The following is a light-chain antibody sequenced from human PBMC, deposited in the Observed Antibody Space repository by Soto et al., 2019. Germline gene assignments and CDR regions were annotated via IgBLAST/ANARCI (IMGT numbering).Light chain of an antibody. J-gene: IGLJ3*02. CDR2: EVN. Sequence: QSVLTQPPSASGSPGQSVTISCTGSSNDVGGYNYVSWYQQHPGKAPKLMIYEVNKRPSGVPDRFSGSKSGTSASLAISGLQSEDEADYYCAAWDDSLNGWVFGGGTKLTVL. V-gene: IGLV2-8*01. CDR1: SNDVGGYNY. CDR3: AAWDDSLNGWV.